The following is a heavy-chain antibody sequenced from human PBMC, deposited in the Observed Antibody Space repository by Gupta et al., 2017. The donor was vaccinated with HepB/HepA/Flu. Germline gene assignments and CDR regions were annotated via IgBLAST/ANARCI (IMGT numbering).Heavy chain of an antibody. CDR3: ARGEFDWLLPFDY. J-gene: IGHJ4*02. V-gene: IGHV1-18*01. CDR2: ISAYNGNT. D-gene: IGHD3-9*01. Sequence: QVQLVQSGAEVTKPADSVKVSCQASVYPFTSYGISWVRQAPGQGLERVGWISAYNGNTNNAQKHQGRVTMTTDTSTSTAYMELRSLRSDDTAVYYCARGEFDWLLPFDYWGQGTLVTVSS. CDR1: VYPFTSYG.